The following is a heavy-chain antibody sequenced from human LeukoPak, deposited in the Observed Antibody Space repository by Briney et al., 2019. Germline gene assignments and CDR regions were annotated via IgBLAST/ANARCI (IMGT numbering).Heavy chain of an antibody. J-gene: IGHJ6*02. Sequence: GGSLRLSCAASGFTFSIYSMNWVRQAPGKGLEWVSSISSSSSYIYYADSVKGRFTISRDNAKNSLYLQMNSLRAEDTAVYYCAREGYYDSSGFIQTYYYYYGMDVWGQGTTVTVSS. D-gene: IGHD3-22*01. CDR3: AREGYYDSSGFIQTYYYYYGMDV. CDR2: ISSSSSYI. V-gene: IGHV3-21*01. CDR1: GFTFSIYS.